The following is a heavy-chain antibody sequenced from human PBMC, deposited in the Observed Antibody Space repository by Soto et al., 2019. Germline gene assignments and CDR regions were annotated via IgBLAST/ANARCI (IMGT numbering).Heavy chain of an antibody. V-gene: IGHV2-70*01. D-gene: IGHD3-3*01. J-gene: IGHJ5*01. CDR3: ARSITRSGFFNWFDS. CDR1: GFSLSSSGIC. Sequence: SGPTLVNPTQTLTLTCAFSGFSLSSSGICLNWIRQPPGKPLEWLALIDWDGYKYYSPSLETRLTISKDTSKNQVVLTMSNMDPVDTATYYCARSITRSGFFNWFDSWGQGTLVTVSS. CDR2: IDWDGYK.